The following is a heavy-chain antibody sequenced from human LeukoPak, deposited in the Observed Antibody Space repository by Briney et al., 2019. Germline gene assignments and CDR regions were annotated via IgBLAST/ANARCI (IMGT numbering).Heavy chain of an antibody. CDR3: AKEAPRTDYYNAAFDI. Sequence: GGSLRLSCTASGFTFSSNGMHWVRQAPGKGLEWVSYIRSDGGNKYYAASVKGRFTISRDNSKNTLYLQMNSLRAEDTAVYYCAKEAPRTDYYNAAFDIWGQGTMVTVSS. J-gene: IGHJ3*02. CDR2: IRSDGGNK. D-gene: IGHD3-9*01. V-gene: IGHV3-30*02. CDR1: GFTFSSNG.